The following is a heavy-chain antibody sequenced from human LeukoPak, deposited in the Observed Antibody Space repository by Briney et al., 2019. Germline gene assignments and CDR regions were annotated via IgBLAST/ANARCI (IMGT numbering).Heavy chain of an antibody. D-gene: IGHD3-3*01. CDR1: GGSISTYY. CDR3: ARYFSRAPTRGYLDS. CDR2: IYSSGST. Sequence: SETLSLTCTVSGGSISTYYWSWIRLPPGKGLEWIGYIYSSGSTNYNPSLKSRVTISVDTSKNQFSLKLSSVTAADTAVYYCARYFSRAPTRGYLDSWGQGTLVTVSS. J-gene: IGHJ4*02. V-gene: IGHV4-59*08.